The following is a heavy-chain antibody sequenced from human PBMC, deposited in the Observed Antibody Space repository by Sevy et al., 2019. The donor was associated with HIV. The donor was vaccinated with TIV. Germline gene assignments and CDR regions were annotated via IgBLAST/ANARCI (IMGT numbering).Heavy chain of an antibody. CDR2: IYPDDSET. J-gene: IGHJ4*02. CDR3: ATSRSGYFDSSGYYIY. CDR1: GYSFTSHW. Sequence: GESLKISCKGSGYSFTSHWLGWVRHMPGKGLEWMGIIYPDDSETKYSPSFQGQVTFSADKSISTAYLQWSSLKASDTATYYCATSRSGYFDSSGYYIYWGQGTLVTVSS. D-gene: IGHD3-22*01. V-gene: IGHV5-51*01.